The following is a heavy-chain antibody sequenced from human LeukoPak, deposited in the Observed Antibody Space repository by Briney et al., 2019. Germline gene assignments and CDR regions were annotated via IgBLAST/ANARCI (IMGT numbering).Heavy chain of an antibody. CDR3: ARGQYSTSSFYNHYYMDV. CDR1: GGSITNYY. CDR2: IFYTGSDNS. J-gene: IGHJ6*03. D-gene: IGHD6-6*01. Sequence: SETLSLTCTVSGGSITNYYWTWIRQPPGKGLEWIGYIFYTGSDNSNYNPSLRSRVTMSVDTSENHFSLEVSSVTAADTAVYYCARGQYSTSSFYNHYYMDVWGTGTTVTVSS. V-gene: IGHV4-59*01.